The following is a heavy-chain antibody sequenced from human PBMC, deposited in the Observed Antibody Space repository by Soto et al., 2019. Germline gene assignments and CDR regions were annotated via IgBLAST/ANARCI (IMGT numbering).Heavy chain of an antibody. J-gene: IGHJ5*02. D-gene: IGHD2-2*02. V-gene: IGHV1-69*13. CDR1: GGTFSSYA. Sequence: ASVKVSCKASGGTFSSYAISWVRQAPGQGLEWMGGIIPIFGTANYAQKFQGRVTITADESTSTAYMELSSLRSEDTAVYYCASATGYCSSTSCYKTLYNWFDPWGQGTLATVSS. CDR2: IIPIFGTA. CDR3: ASATGYCSSTSCYKTLYNWFDP.